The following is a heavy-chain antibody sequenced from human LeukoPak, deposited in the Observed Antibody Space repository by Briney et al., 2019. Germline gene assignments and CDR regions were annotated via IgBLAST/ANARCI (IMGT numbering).Heavy chain of an antibody. V-gene: IGHV3-30*04. CDR3: ARDRTRYKLDY. CDR2: ISYDGSNK. CDR1: GFTFTKFP. Sequence: GGSLRLSCAASGFTFTKFPMHWVRQAPGKGLEWVALISYDGSNKYYADSVKGRFTISRDNSKNILYLQMNSLRAEDTAVYYCARDRTRYKLDYWGQGTLVTVSS. D-gene: IGHD3-9*01. J-gene: IGHJ4*02.